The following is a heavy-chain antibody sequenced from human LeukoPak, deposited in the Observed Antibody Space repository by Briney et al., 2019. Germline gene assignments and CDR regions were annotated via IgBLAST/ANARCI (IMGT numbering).Heavy chain of an antibody. Sequence: ASVKVSCKASGYTFTSYAMNWVRQAPGQGLEWMGWINTNTGNPTYAQGLTGRFVFSLDTSVSTAYLQISSLKAEDTDVYYCARGDLLRNAWYSDDYWGQGTLVTVSS. CDR2: INTNTGNP. J-gene: IGHJ4*02. V-gene: IGHV7-4-1*02. D-gene: IGHD6-19*01. CDR1: GYTFTSYA. CDR3: ARGDLLRNAWYSDDY.